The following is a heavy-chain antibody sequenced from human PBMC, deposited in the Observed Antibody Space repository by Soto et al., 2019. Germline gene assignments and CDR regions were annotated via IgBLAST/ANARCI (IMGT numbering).Heavy chain of an antibody. V-gene: IGHV1-69*01. Sequence: QVQLVQSGAEVKKPGSSVRVSCKASGDTFNKFGISWVRQAPGQGLEWMGGIIPMYGAATSAQKFRDRVSITADESTSTVYMYLSSLISEDTAVYFCARCMRALRTDDVFDIWGTGTVVTVSS. J-gene: IGHJ3*02. CDR2: IIPMYGAA. CDR3: ARCMRALRTDDVFDI. CDR1: GDTFNKFG.